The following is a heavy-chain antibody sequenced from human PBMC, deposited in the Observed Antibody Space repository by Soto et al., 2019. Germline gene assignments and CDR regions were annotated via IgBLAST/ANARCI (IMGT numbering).Heavy chain of an antibody. J-gene: IGHJ4*02. CDR3: ARDSSSWPPLYYFDY. CDR1: GSTFSSYA. CDR2: ISYDGSNK. Sequence: LRLSCAASGSTFSSYAMHWVRQAPGKGLEWVAVISYDGSNKYYADSVKGRFTISRDNSKNTLYLQMNSLRAEDTAVYYCARDSSSWPPLYYFDYWGQGTLVTVSS. D-gene: IGHD6-13*01. V-gene: IGHV3-30-3*01.